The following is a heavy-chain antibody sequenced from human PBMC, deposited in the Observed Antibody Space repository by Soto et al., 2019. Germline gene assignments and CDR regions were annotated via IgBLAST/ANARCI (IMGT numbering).Heavy chain of an antibody. CDR2: IFPSGTT. D-gene: IGHD2-21*01. V-gene: IGHV4-30-4*02. CDR3: ARVPSPFDFYSAMDV. CDR1: GESIGNGNQH. Sequence: PSENPSLTYTASGESIGNGNQHWSLKQQAPRKALEWIGYIFPSGTTYNTPSLKSRLTMSLDTSKNQFPLKLNSVTAADTAVYFCARVPSPFDFYSAMDVWGKGATVTVSS. J-gene: IGHJ6*03.